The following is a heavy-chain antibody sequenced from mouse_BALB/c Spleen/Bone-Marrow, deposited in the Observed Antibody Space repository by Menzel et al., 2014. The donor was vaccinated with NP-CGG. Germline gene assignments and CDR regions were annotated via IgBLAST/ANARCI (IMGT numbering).Heavy chain of an antibody. J-gene: IGHJ4*01. V-gene: IGHV5-6-5*01. D-gene: IGHD1-2*01. Sequence: VKLVEPGGRLVKPGGSLKLSCAASGFTFRSSALSWDRQTPEKRLGWVASISSGGSTYYPDSVKGRFTNSRDNARNILYLQMSSLRFENTARSYSSREVRTTAHYHAMDDWGQGTSGTVPS. CDR3: SREVRTTAHYHAMDD. CDR1: GFTFRSSA. CDR2: ISSGGST.